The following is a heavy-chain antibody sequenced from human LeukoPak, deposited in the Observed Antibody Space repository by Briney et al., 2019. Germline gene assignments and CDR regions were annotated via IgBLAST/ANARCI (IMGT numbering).Heavy chain of an antibody. J-gene: IGHJ4*02. D-gene: IGHD6-19*01. Sequence: GGSLRLSCAASGFTFSSYAMHWVRQAPGKGLEYVSVISSNGGSTYYANSVKGRFTISRDNSKNTLYLQMGSLRAEDMAVYYCVKPIVVAGSYYFEHWGQGTPVTVSP. CDR2: ISSNGGST. V-gene: IGHV3-64*01. CDR3: VKPIVVAGSYYFEH. CDR1: GFTFSSYA.